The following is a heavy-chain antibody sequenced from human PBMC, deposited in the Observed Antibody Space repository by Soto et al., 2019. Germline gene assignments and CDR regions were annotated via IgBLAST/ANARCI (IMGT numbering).Heavy chain of an antibody. J-gene: IGHJ4*02. Sequence: PGGSLRLSCAASGFTFSSYWMSWVRQAPGKGLEWVANIKQDGSEKYYVDSVKGRFTISRDNAKNSLYLQMNSLRAEDTAVYYCAKGGSTLKFDYWGQGTLVTVSS. D-gene: IGHD3-10*01. CDR3: AKGGSTLKFDY. CDR2: IKQDGSEK. CDR1: GFTFSSYW. V-gene: IGHV3-7*03.